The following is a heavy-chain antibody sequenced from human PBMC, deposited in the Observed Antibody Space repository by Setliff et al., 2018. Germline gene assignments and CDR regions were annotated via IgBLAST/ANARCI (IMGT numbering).Heavy chain of an antibody. CDR3: ASTQRGTSSEC. CDR2: ISWNSGSI. Sequence: QPGGSLRLSCAASGFTFDDYAMHWVRQAPGKGLEWVSGISWNSGSIGYADSVKCRFTISGDNAKNSLYLQMNSLRAEDTAVYYCASTQRGTSSECWGQGTLVTVSS. CDR1: GFTFDDYA. V-gene: IGHV3-9*01. D-gene: IGHD6-6*01. J-gene: IGHJ4*02.